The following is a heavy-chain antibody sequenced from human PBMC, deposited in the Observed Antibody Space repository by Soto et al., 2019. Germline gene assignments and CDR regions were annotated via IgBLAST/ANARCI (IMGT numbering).Heavy chain of an antibody. CDR1: GFNFDDYG. CDR2: INWNGGST. CDR3: ARPPRYYYGSGSYYTDY. D-gene: IGHD3-10*01. Sequence: GGSLRLSCAASGFNFDDYGMSWVRQAPGKGLEWVSGINWNGGSTGYADSVKGRFTISRDNAKNSLYLQMNSLRAEDTALYYCARPPRYYYGSGSYYTDYWGQGTLVTVSS. V-gene: IGHV3-20*04. J-gene: IGHJ4*02.